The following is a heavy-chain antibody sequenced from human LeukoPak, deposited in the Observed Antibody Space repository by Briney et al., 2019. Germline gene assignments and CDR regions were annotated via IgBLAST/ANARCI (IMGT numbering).Heavy chain of an antibody. V-gene: IGHV3-72*01. CDR2: IGNKASNYVT. CDR3: ASPGYSSGWYDY. D-gene: IGHD6-19*01. J-gene: IGHJ4*02. CDR1: GFIFSNYG. Sequence: LPGGSLRLSCAASGFIFSNYGMNWVRQAPGKGLEWVGRIGNKASNYVTFYAASVKGRFIISRDDSKNSLYLQMNSLKTEDTAVYYCASPGYSSGWYDYWGQGALVTVSS.